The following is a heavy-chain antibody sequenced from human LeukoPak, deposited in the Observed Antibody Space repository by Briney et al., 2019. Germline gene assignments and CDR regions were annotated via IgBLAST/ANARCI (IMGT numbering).Heavy chain of an antibody. V-gene: IGHV1-8*01. CDR3: AVTFGYYYDSSGFKNDDFDI. CDR2: MNPNSGNT. CDR1: GYTFTSYD. J-gene: IGHJ3*02. Sequence: ASVKVSCKASGYTFTSYDINWGRQAPGQGLERMGWMNPNSGNTGYAQKFQGRVTMTRNTSISTDYMELSSPRFEDTAVYYCAVTFGYYYDSSGFKNDDFDIWGQGTMVTVSS. D-gene: IGHD3-22*01.